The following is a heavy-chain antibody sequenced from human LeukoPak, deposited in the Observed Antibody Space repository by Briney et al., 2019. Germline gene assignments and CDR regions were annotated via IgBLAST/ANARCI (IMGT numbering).Heavy chain of an antibody. Sequence: SETLSLTCTVSGGSISSSSYYWGWIRQPPGKGLEWIGSIYYSGSTYYSPSLKSRVTISVDTSKNQFSLKLSSVTAADTAVYYCARTPRTTVTTLGAFDIWGQGTMVTVSS. CDR1: GGSISSSSYY. CDR3: ARTPRTTVTTLGAFDI. CDR2: IYYSGST. V-gene: IGHV4-39*01. D-gene: IGHD4-17*01. J-gene: IGHJ3*02.